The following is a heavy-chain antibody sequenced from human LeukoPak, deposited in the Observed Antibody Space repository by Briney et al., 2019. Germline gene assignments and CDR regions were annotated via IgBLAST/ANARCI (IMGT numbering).Heavy chain of an antibody. CDR1: GGSFSGYY. CDR2: INHSGST. V-gene: IGHV4-34*01. J-gene: IGHJ6*02. CDR3: ARLGVSIVVVPAAPTYYYYGMDV. D-gene: IGHD2-2*01. Sequence: SETLSLTCAVYGGSFSGYYWSWIRQPPGKGLEWIGEINHSGSTNYNPSLKSRVTISVDTSKNQFSLKLSSATAADTAVYYCARLGVSIVVVPAAPTYYYYGMDVWGQGTTVTVSS.